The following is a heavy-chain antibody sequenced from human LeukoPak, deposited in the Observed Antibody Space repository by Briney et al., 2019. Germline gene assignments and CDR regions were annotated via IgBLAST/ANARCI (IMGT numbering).Heavy chain of an antibody. D-gene: IGHD3-10*01. V-gene: IGHV4-59*08. CDR2: IYYSGNT. CDR3: ARYGGFYLDY. CDR1: GGSISSYY. Sequence: SETLSLTCTVSGGSISSYYWSWVRQPPGQGLEWMGYIYYSGNTNYNPSLKSRVTISVDTSKNQFSMKLSSVTAADTAVYYCARYGGFYLDYWGQGTLVTVSS. J-gene: IGHJ4*02.